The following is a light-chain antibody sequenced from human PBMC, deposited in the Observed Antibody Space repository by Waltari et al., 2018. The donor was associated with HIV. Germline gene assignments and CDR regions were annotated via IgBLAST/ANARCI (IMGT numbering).Light chain of an antibody. J-gene: IGLJ3*02. CDR2: RNY. Sequence: QSVLSQPPSASGTPGQRVTFSCSGSSSNIGSNHVYCYQQFPGTAPKLLIYRNYQRPSGVPDRFSGSKSGTSASLAISGLRSEDEADYYCAVWDVSLNGRVFGGGTKLTVL. CDR1: SSNIGSNH. V-gene: IGLV1-47*01. CDR3: AVWDVSLNGRV.